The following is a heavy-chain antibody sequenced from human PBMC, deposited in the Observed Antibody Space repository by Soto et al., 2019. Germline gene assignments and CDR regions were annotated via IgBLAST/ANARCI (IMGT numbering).Heavy chain of an antibody. V-gene: IGHV1-46*01. Sequence: GASVKVSCKASGYTFTSYYMQWVRQAPGQGLEWMGIINPSGGSTSYAQKFQGRVTMTRDTSTSTVYMEPSSLRSEDTAVYYCARDRLDYDFWSGYSSQRFYYGMDVWGQGTTVTVSS. CDR1: GYTFTSYY. J-gene: IGHJ6*02. CDR2: INPSGGST. CDR3: ARDRLDYDFWSGYSSQRFYYGMDV. D-gene: IGHD3-3*01.